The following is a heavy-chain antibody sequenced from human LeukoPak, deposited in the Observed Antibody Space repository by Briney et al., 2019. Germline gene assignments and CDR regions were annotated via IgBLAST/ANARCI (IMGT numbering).Heavy chain of an antibody. J-gene: IGHJ4*02. D-gene: IGHD3-10*01. CDR1: GFNFRAYW. CDR2: TTGSGDKL. V-gene: IGHV3-21*01. CDR3: ARDSRSGSKAKLFDY. Sequence: PGGSLRLSCTTSGFNFRAYWMGWVRQAPGKGLEWVSATTGSGDKLFYADSVKGRFTISRDNAKNSLYLQMNRLRAEDTAVYYCARDSRSGSKAKLFDYWGQGTLVTVSS.